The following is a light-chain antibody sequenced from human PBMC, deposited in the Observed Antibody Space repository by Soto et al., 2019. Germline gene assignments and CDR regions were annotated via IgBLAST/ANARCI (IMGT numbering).Light chain of an antibody. Sequence: EIVLTQSPGTLSLSPGERATLSCRASQRVSSSYLAWYQQKPGQAPRLLIYGASSRATGIPDRFSGSGSGPDCTLTITRQEPEDVAVYYCQQYGSSRYTLGQGTKREIK. CDR2: GAS. CDR3: QQYGSSRYT. J-gene: IGKJ2*01. V-gene: IGKV3-20*01. CDR1: QRVSSSY.